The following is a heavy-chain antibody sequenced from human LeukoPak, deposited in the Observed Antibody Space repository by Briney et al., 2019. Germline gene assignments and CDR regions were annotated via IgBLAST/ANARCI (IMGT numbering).Heavy chain of an antibody. D-gene: IGHD6-13*01. CDR2: IYHSGST. V-gene: IGHV4-39*07. CDR3: RAAAGTVDY. Sequence: PSETLSLTCTVSGGSISSSSYYWGWIRQPPGEGLEWIGEIYHSGSTNYNPSLKSRVTISVDKSKNQFSLKLSSVTAADTAVYYCRAAAGTVDYWGQGTLVTVSS. J-gene: IGHJ4*02. CDR1: GGSISSSSYY.